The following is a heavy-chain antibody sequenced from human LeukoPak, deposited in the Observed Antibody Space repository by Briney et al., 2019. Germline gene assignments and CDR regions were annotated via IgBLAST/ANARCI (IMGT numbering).Heavy chain of an antibody. J-gene: IGHJ4*02. CDR3: AREVVTAGYFDY. V-gene: IGHV1-69*04. Sequence: PGASVKVSCKASGGTFSSYAISWVRQAPGQGLEWMGRIIPILGIANYAQKSQGRVTITADKSTSTAYMELSSLRSEDTAVYCCAREVVTAGYFDYWGQGTLVTVSS. D-gene: IGHD2-21*02. CDR1: GGTFSSYA. CDR2: IIPILGIA.